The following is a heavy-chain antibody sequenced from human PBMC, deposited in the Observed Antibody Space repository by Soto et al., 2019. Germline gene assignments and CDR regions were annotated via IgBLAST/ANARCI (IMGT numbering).Heavy chain of an antibody. CDR2: IRGRGERT. J-gene: IGHJ5*02. CDR1: GFTFSSYA. CDR3: ARGPYTSSSEWFDP. Sequence: EVQVLAYGGGLVQPGGSLRLSCAAAGFTFSSYAMGWVRQSPGKGLEWVSSIRGRGERTYYADSVKGRFTISRDNSKNKLYLQMNRLRAEDTAVYYCARGPYTSSSEWFDPWGQGTLVTVSS. V-gene: IGHV3-23*01. D-gene: IGHD6-6*01.